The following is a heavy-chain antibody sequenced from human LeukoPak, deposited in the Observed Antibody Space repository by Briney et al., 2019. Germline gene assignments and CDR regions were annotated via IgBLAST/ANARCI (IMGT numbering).Heavy chain of an antibody. CDR1: GYTFTGYY. CDR3: ASASLPALRFLEWLPFN. Sequence: ASVKVSCKASGYTFTGYYMHWVRQAPGQGLEWMGWINPNSGGTNYAQKFQGRVTMTRDTSISTAYMELSRLRSDDTAVYYCASASLPALRFLEWLPFNRGQGTLVTVSS. CDR2: INPNSGGT. J-gene: IGHJ4*02. V-gene: IGHV1-2*02. D-gene: IGHD3-3*01.